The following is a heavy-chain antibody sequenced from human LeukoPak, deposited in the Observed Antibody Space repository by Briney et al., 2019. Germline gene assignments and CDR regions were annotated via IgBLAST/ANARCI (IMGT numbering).Heavy chain of an antibody. CDR2: IKQDGSEK. CDR3: ARDPGQQLGMDV. D-gene: IGHD6-13*01. J-gene: IGHJ6*02. CDR1: GFTFRSYW. Sequence: GGSLRLFCAASGFTFRSYWLSWVRQAPGKGREGVANIKQDGSEKYYADSVKGRFTISRDNAKNSLYLQMNSLRAEDTAVYYCARDPGQQLGMDVWGQGTTVTVSS. V-gene: IGHV3-7*01.